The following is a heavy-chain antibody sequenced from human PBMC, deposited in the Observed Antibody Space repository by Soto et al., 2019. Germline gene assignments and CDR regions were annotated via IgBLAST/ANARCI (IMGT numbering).Heavy chain of an antibody. CDR1: GFTFSSYS. J-gene: IGHJ4*02. CDR3: TRELELGY. D-gene: IGHD1-7*01. CDR2: ITSGGGFI. Sequence: PGGSLRLSCAASGFTFSSYSMNWVRQAPGKGLEWVSSITSGGGFIYYADSVKGRFTISRDNANNFLDLQMDSLRAHDTAVYYCTRELELGYWGQGTLVTVSS. V-gene: IGHV3-21*01.